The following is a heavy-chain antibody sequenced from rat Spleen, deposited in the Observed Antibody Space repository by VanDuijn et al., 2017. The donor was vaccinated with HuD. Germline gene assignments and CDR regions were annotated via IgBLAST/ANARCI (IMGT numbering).Heavy chain of an antibody. CDR1: GFTFSDYY. V-gene: IGHV5-25*01. J-gene: IGHJ2*01. Sequence: EVQLVESGGGLVQPGRSMKLSCAASGFTFSDYYMAWVRQAPTKGLEWVASITNTGGSTYYPDSVKGRFTISRDNAKSTLYLQMDSLRSEDTATYYCARRRDYYSGEDFDYWGQGVMVTVSS. CDR3: ARRRDYYSGEDFDY. D-gene: IGHD1-1*01. CDR2: ITNTGGST.